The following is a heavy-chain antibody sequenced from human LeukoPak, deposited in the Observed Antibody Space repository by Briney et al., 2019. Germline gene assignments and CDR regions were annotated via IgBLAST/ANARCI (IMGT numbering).Heavy chain of an antibody. D-gene: IGHD1-26*01. V-gene: IGHV1-18*01. Sequence: ASVKVSCKASGYTFTSYGISWVRQAPGQGLEWMGWISAYNGNTNYAQKLQGSVTMTTDTSTSTAYMELRSLRSDDTAVYYCARSYSSYDAFDIWGQGTMVTVSS. CDR3: ARSYSSYDAFDI. CDR2: ISAYNGNT. J-gene: IGHJ3*02. CDR1: GYTFTSYG.